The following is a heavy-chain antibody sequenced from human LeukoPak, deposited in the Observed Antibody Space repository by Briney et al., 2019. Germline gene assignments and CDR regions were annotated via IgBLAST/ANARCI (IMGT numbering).Heavy chain of an antibody. V-gene: IGHV3-23*01. D-gene: IGHD6-6*01. J-gene: IGHJ4*02. CDR3: AKMMAEYSSSGVDY. CDR2: ISGSGGST. Sequence: AGGSLRLSCAASGYTFSSYAMSWVRQAPGKGLEWVSAISGSGGSTYYADSVKGRFTISRDNSKNTLYLQMNSLRAEDTAVYYCAKMMAEYSSSGVDYWGRGTLVTVSS. CDR1: GYTFSSYA.